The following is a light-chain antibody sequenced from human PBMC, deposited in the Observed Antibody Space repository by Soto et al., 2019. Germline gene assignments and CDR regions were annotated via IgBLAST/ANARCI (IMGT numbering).Light chain of an antibody. Sequence: DIQLTQSPSFLSASVGDRVTITCRASQDISSFLGWYQQKPGKAPELLIFAASTLQSGVPSRFSGSGSVTECTLTISSLQPEDFATYYCQQVNSYPVTFGGGTKVEIK. CDR2: AAS. J-gene: IGKJ4*01. CDR3: QQVNSYPVT. CDR1: QDISSF. V-gene: IGKV1-9*01.